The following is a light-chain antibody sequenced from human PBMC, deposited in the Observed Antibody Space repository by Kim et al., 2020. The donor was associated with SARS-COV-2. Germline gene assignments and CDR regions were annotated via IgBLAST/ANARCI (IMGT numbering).Light chain of an antibody. J-gene: IGKJ3*01. CDR2: GAS. Sequence: SAGERATLSCRASQSVSSNLAWYQQKPGQAPRLLIYGASTRATGIPARFSGSGSGTEFTLTISSLQSEDFAVYYWQQYNNWPPFTFGPGTKVDIK. CDR3: QQYNNWPPFT. CDR1: QSVSSN. V-gene: IGKV3-15*01.